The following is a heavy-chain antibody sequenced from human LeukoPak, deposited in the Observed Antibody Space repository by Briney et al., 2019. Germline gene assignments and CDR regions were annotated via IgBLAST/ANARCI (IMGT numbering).Heavy chain of an antibody. J-gene: IGHJ4*02. CDR3: ASSTAMVPFDY. V-gene: IGHV4-34*01. CDR1: GGSFSGYY. Sequence: SETLSLTCAVYGGSFSGYYWSWIRQPPGKGLEWIGEINHSGSTNYNPSLKSRVTISVVTSKNQFSLKLSSVTAADTAVYYCASSTAMVPFDYWGQGTLVTVSS. CDR2: INHSGST. D-gene: IGHD5-18*01.